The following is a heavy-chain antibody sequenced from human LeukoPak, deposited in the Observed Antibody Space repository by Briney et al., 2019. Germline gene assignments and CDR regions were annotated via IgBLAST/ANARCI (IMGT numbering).Heavy chain of an antibody. J-gene: IGHJ6*02. Sequence: GGSLRLSCAASGFTFSSYWMSWVRQAPGKGLEGVANIKQDGSEKYYVDSVKGRFTISRDNAKNSLYLQMNSLRAEDTAVYYCARDQVAMSDGMDVWGQGTTVTVSS. CDR1: GFTFSSYW. CDR2: IKQDGSEK. CDR3: ARDQVAMSDGMDV. V-gene: IGHV3-7*01. D-gene: IGHD5-12*01.